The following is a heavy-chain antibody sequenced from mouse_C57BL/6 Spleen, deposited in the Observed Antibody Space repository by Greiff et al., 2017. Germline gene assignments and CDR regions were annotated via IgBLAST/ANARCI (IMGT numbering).Heavy chain of an antibody. CDR1: GYAFSSYW. Sequence: VQLVESGAELVKPGASVKISCKASGYAFSSYWMNWVKQRPGKGLEWIGQIYPGDGDTNYNGKFKGKATLTADKSSSTAYMQLSSLTSEDSAVYFCARQTGTGDYFDYWGQGTTLTVSS. V-gene: IGHV1-80*01. D-gene: IGHD4-1*01. CDR2: IYPGDGDT. CDR3: ARQTGTGDYFDY. J-gene: IGHJ2*01.